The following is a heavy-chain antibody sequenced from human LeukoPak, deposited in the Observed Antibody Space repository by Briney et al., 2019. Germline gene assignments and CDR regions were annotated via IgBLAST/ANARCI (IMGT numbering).Heavy chain of an antibody. V-gene: IGHV3-23*01. CDR3: AKGAYSYGYGGDWLDP. Sequence: PGGSLRLSCAASGFTFSSYAMSWVRQAPGKGLEWVSAISGSGGSTYYADSVKGRFTISRDNSKNTLYLQMNSLRAEDTAVYYCAKGAYSYGYGGDWLDPWGQGTLVTVSS. D-gene: IGHD5-18*01. CDR2: ISGSGGST. J-gene: IGHJ5*02. CDR1: GFTFSSYA.